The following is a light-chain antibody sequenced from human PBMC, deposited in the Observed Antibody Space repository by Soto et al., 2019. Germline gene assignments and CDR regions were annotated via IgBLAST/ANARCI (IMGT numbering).Light chain of an antibody. CDR3: CSYAGSSTHYV. V-gene: IGLV2-23*01. Sequence: QSALTQPASVSGSPGQSSTISCTGTSSDVGSYSLVSWYQQHPGKAPKLMIYEGSKRPSGVSNRFSGSKSGNTASLTISGLQAEDEADYYCCSYAGSSTHYVFGTGTKVTVL. CDR1: SSDVGSYSL. J-gene: IGLJ1*01. CDR2: EGS.